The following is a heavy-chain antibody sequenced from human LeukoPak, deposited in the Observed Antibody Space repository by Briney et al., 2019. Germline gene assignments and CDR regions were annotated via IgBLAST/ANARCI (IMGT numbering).Heavy chain of an antibody. Sequence: GGSLRLSCAASGFTFSSYSMSWVRQAPGKGLEWVSAISGSGGSTYYADSVKGRFTISRDNSKNTLYLQMNSLRAEDTAVYYCAKDIVVVPAAIDYWGQGTLVTVSS. CDR1: GFTFSSYS. J-gene: IGHJ4*02. V-gene: IGHV3-23*01. D-gene: IGHD2-2*01. CDR2: ISGSGGST. CDR3: AKDIVVVPAAIDY.